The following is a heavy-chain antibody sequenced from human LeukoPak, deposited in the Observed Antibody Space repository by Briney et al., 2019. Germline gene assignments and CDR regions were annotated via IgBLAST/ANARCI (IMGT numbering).Heavy chain of an antibody. D-gene: IGHD3-10*01. CDR2: IYYSGST. CDR1: GGSISSYY. Sequence: SETLSLTCTVSGGSISSYYWSWIRQPPGKGLEWIGYIYYSGSTNYNPSLKSRATISVDTSKKQFSLNLSSVTAADTAVYYCARGREWFGELYGYYFDYWGQGTLVTVSS. CDR3: ARGREWFGELYGYYFDY. J-gene: IGHJ4*02. V-gene: IGHV4-59*01.